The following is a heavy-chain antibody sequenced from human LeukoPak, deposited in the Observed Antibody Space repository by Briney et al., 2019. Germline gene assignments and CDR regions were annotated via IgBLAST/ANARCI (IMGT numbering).Heavy chain of an antibody. CDR2: IFPFLGIT. V-gene: IGHV1-69*02. D-gene: IGHD3-10*01. CDR3: AYGSGNYSHFYYYGMDV. Sequence: ASVKVSCKASGGTFSSYTINWVRQAPGQGLEWMGRIFPFLGITHYAQKFQGRVTMTADKSTNTAYMELSSLKSEDTAVFFCAYGSGNYSHFYYYGMDVWGQGTTVTVS. CDR1: GGTFSSYT. J-gene: IGHJ6*02.